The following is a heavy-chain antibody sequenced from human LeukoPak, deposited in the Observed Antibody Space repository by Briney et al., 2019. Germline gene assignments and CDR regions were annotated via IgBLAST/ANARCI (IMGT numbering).Heavy chain of an antibody. CDR3: ARGIAAAGTKGSFWFDP. CDR2: VYYTGST. J-gene: IGHJ5*02. V-gene: IGHV4-59*12. Sequence: PSETLSLTCTVSGGYISSYYWSWIRQPPGEGLEWIGYVYYTGSTNYNPSLKSRVSISVDTSKNQFSPKLSSVTAADTAVYYCARGIAAAGTKGSFWFDPWGQGTLVTVSS. D-gene: IGHD6-13*01. CDR1: GGYISSYY.